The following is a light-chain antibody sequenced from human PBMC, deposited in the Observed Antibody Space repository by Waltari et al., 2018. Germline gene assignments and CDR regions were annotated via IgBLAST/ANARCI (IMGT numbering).Light chain of an antibody. CDR3: AAWDDSLSGRV. CDR2: RNN. J-gene: IGLJ3*02. V-gene: IGLV1-47*01. CDR1: RSNLGSNY. Sequence: QSVLTQPPSASGTPGQRVTIPCSGSRSNLGSNYVYWYQQPPGTAPKLLIYRNNQRPSGGPDRFSGSKSGTSASLAISGLRSEDEADYYCAAWDDSLSGRVFGGGTKVTVL.